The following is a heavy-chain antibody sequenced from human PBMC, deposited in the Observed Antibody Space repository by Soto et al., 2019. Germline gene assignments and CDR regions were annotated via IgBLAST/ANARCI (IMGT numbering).Heavy chain of an antibody. J-gene: IGHJ5*02. CDR1: GFTFSSYG. V-gene: IGHV3-33*01. Sequence: QVQLVESGGGVVQPGRSLRLSCAASGFTFSSYGMHWVRQAPGKGLEWVAVIWYDGSNKYYADSVKGRFTISRDNSKNTLYLQMNSVRAEDTAVYYCARGGSSWYMGNWFDPWGQGTLVTVSS. D-gene: IGHD6-13*01. CDR2: IWYDGSNK. CDR3: ARGGSSWYMGNWFDP.